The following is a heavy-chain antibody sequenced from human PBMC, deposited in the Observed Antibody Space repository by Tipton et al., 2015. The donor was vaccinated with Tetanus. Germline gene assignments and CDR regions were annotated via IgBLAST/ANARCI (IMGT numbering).Heavy chain of an antibody. Sequence: SLRLSCAASGFTFSDYYMSWIRQAPGKGLEWVSYISSSSSYTNYADSVKGRFTISRDNAKNSLYLQMNSLRAEDTAVYYCAREAVRSPVTVTTTALYYYYGMDVWGQGTTVTVSS. CDR3: AREAVRSPVTVTTTALYYYYGMDV. V-gene: IGHV3-11*06. CDR1: GFTFSDYY. D-gene: IGHD4-17*01. J-gene: IGHJ6*02. CDR2: ISSSSSYT.